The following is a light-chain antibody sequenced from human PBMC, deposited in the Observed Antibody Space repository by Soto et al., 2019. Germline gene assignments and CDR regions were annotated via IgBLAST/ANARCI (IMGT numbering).Light chain of an antibody. V-gene: IGKV3-11*01. CDR2: DAS. CDR3: QQRINRPVT. Sequence: EIALTQSPGTLSLSPGERATLSCRASQSVSSYLAWYQQKPGQAPRLLIYDASTRATGISARFSGSGSGTDFTLTISSLEPEDFAVYYCQQRINRPVTFGQGTKVEVK. J-gene: IGKJ1*01. CDR1: QSVSSY.